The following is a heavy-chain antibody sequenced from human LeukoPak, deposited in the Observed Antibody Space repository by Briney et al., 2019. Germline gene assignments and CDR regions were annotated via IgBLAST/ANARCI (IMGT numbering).Heavy chain of an antibody. V-gene: IGHV3-64*01. D-gene: IGHD1-26*01. Sequence: GGSLGLSCAASGFTFSSYAMHWVRQAPGKGLEYVSAMSSNGGTTDYANSVKGRFTISRDNSKNTLYLQMGSLRAEDMAVYYCARVGDVGPFDYWGQGTLVTVSS. CDR1: GFTFSSYA. CDR2: MSSNGGTT. J-gene: IGHJ4*02. CDR3: ARVGDVGPFDY.